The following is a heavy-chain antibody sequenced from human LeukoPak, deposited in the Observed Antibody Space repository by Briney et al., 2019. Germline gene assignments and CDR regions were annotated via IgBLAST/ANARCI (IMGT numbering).Heavy chain of an antibody. J-gene: IGHJ3*02. CDR1: GFTFSSYS. CDR2: ISYDGSNE. V-gene: IGHV3-30*03. CDR3: ARGYSRAAFDI. Sequence: GGSLRLSCAASGFTFSSYSMNWVRQAPGKGLEWVAVISYDGSNEDYTDSVKGRFIISRDDSKNTMSLQMNSLRAEDTALYYCARGYSRAAFDIWGQGTVVAVSS. D-gene: IGHD2-15*01.